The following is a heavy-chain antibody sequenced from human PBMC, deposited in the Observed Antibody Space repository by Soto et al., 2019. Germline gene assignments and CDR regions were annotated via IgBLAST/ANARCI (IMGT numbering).Heavy chain of an antibody. CDR3: ARDLEVGVEFDY. D-gene: IGHD1-26*01. V-gene: IGHV3-48*01. Sequence: EVQLVESGGGLVQPGGSLRLSCAASGFTFSSYSMNWVRQAPGKGLEWVSCISSSSSTIYYADSVKGRFTISRDNAKNSLYLQMNSLRAEDTAVYYCARDLEVGVEFDYWGQGTLVTVSS. CDR1: GFTFSSYS. CDR2: ISSSSSTI. J-gene: IGHJ4*02.